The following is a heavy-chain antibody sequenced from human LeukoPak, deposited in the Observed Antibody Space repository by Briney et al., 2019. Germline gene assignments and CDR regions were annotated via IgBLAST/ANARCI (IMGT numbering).Heavy chain of an antibody. V-gene: IGHV1-18*01. CDR1: GYTFTSYG. D-gene: IGHD6-13*01. J-gene: IGHJ4*02. CDR3: ARVEGSSWYYFDY. Sequence: GASVKVSCKASGYTFTSYGISWVRQAPGQGLEWMGWISAYNGNTNYAQKLQGRVTMTTDTSTSTAYVELRSLRSDDTAVYYCARVEGSSWYYFDYWGQGTLVTVSS. CDR2: ISAYNGNT.